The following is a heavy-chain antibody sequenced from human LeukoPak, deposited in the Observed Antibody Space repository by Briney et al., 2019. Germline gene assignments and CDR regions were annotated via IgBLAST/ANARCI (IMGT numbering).Heavy chain of an antibody. D-gene: IGHD3-10*01. CDR3: TRAPGDLWSWYDY. J-gene: IGHJ4*02. CDR1: GFTFSTYS. Sequence: GGSLRLSCAASGFTFSTYSMNWVRQAPGKGLEWVSPITSSSDTYYTDSLKGRFTISRDNAKNSLYLHMNSLRAEDTAVYYCTRAPGDLWSWYDYWGQGTLVTVSP. CDR2: ITSSSDT. V-gene: IGHV3-21*01.